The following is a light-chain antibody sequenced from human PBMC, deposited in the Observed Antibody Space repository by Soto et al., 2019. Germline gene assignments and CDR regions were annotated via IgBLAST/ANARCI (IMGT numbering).Light chain of an antibody. CDR3: QQYGRSPA. Sequence: EIVLTQSPGTLYLSPGERATLSCRASQIVTSSYLAWYQQKPGQAPRLLIYGASSRATGIPDRFSGSGSGTDFTLNISRLEPEDFAVYYCQQYGRSPAFGGGTKVEIK. CDR1: QIVTSSY. J-gene: IGKJ4*01. CDR2: GAS. V-gene: IGKV3-20*01.